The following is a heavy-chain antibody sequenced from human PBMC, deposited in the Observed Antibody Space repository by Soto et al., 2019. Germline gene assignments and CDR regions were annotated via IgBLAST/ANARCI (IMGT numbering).Heavy chain of an antibody. J-gene: IGHJ6*02. Sequence: GGSLRLSCAASGFTFGGYNMHWVRQIPGKGLEWVSVIRWDGGSTYYADSVKGRFTISRDNSKKSLYLQMNSLRTEDTALYYCAKDIFGPGSRNYGLDVWGQGTTVTVSS. V-gene: IGHV3-43*01. CDR3: AKDIFGPGSRNYGLDV. CDR2: IRWDGGST. CDR1: GFTFGGYN. D-gene: IGHD3-10*01.